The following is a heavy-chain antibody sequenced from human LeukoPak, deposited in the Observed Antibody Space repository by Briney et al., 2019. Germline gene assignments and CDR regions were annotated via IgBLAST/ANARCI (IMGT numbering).Heavy chain of an antibody. Sequence: AGGSLRLSCAASGFTFSTYSMNWVRQAPGEGLEWFSSISSSSSHIYYADSVKGRFTISRHNAKNSLFLQMNSLRGEDTAVYYCARMDDDYYYYYMDVWGKGTTVTISS. V-gene: IGHV3-21*01. CDR1: GFTFSTYS. D-gene: IGHD2-2*03. CDR3: ARMDDDYYYYYMDV. J-gene: IGHJ6*03. CDR2: ISSSSSHI.